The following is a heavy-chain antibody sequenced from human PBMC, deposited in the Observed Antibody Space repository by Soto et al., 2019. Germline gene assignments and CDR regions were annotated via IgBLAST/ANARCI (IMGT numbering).Heavy chain of an antibody. J-gene: IGHJ4*02. D-gene: IGHD4-4*01. CDR1: GSPVSSYY. V-gene: IGHV4-59*08. Sequence: SETLSLTCTLSGSPVSSYYWSWIRQSPGKGLEWIGHIYYSGSTKYKPSLKSRVTMSVDTSKNQFSLKVSSATAADTAVYYCARHSNRNYGLYYFVYWGLGALVTVSS. CDR2: IYYSGST. CDR3: ARHSNRNYGLYYFVY.